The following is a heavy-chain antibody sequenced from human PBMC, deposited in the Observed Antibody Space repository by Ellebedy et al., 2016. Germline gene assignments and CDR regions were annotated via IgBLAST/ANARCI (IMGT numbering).Heavy chain of an antibody. J-gene: IGHJ4*02. CDR2: ISSTSRYI. V-gene: IGHV3-21*01. D-gene: IGHD6-13*01. CDR1: GFTFSDYS. Sequence: GESLKISXVASGFTFSDYSMNWLRQAPGKGLEWVSSISSTSRYIYYADSVKGRFTVSRDNAKNSLDLQITSLRAEDTAIYYCTKDQAYGTGWYGTSRDWGQGTLVTVSS. CDR3: TKDQAYGTGWYGTSRD.